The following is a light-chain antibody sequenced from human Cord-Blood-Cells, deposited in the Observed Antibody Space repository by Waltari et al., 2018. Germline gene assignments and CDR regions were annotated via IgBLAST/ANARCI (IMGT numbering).Light chain of an antibody. J-gene: IGLJ2*01. CDR2: EVS. CDR3: SSYAGSNVV. Sequence: QSALTQPPSASGSPGQSVTISCTGTSSDVGGYNYVSWYQQHPGKAPKLMIYEVSKWPSGVPDRFSCAKSGNTASLTVSGLQAEDEADYYCSSYAGSNVVFGGGTKLTVL. V-gene: IGLV2-8*01. CDR1: SSDVGGYNY.